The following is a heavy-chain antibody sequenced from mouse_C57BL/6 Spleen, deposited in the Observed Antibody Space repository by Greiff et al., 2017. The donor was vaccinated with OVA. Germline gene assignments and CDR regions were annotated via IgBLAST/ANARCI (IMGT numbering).Heavy chain of an antibody. CDR1: GYTFTSYG. D-gene: IGHD1-1*01. CDR3: ARSTTVVEDPAWFAY. CDR2: IYPRSGNT. J-gene: IGHJ3*01. Sequence: VQLQQSGAELARPGASVKLSCKASGYTFTSYGISWVKQRTGRGLEWIGEIYPRSGNTYYNEKFKGKATLTADKSSSTAYMELRSLTSEDSAVYFCARSTTVVEDPAWFAYWGQGTLVTVSA. V-gene: IGHV1-81*01.